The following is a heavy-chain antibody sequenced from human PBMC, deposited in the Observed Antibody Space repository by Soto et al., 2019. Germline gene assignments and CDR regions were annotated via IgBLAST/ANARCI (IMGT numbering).Heavy chain of an antibody. J-gene: IGHJ5*02. CDR1: GGSISSGGYY. CDR3: ARDGSTTYSSGWSNWFDP. V-gene: IGHV4-31*03. Sequence: SETLSLTSTVSGGSISSGGYYWSWIRQHPGKGLEWIGYIHYSGSTYYNPSLKSRVTISVDTSKNQFSLKLSSVTAADTAVYYCARDGSTTYSSGWSNWFDPWGQGTLVTVSS. CDR2: IHYSGST. D-gene: IGHD6-19*01.